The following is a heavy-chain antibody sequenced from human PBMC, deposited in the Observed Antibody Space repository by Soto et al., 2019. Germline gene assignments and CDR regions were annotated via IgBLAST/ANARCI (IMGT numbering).Heavy chain of an antibody. J-gene: IGHJ6*02. Sequence: PGGSLRLSCAASGFTFSSYAMSWVRQAPGKGLEWVSAISGSGGSTYYADSVKGRFTISRDNSKNTLYLQMNSLRAEDTAVYYCAKDRERGLRFLGGSYNYYYYGMDVWGQGTTVTVSS. CDR3: AKDRERGLRFLGGSYNYYYYGMDV. V-gene: IGHV3-23*01. CDR1: GFTFSSYA. CDR2: ISGSGGST. D-gene: IGHD1-26*01.